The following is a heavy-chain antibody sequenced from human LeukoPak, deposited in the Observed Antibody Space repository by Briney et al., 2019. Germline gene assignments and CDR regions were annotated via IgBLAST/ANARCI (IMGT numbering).Heavy chain of an antibody. CDR1: GFTVSSNY. J-gene: IGHJ4*02. D-gene: IGHD3-3*02. Sequence: GGSLRLSCAASGFTVSSNYMSWVRQAPGKGLEWVSVIYSGGSTHYADSVKGRFTISRDISKNTLFLQMNSLRDEDTAVYYCARAPPDNSIQEVQGDYWGQGTLVTVSS. V-gene: IGHV3-53*01. CDR2: IYSGGST. CDR3: ARAPPDNSIQEVQGDY.